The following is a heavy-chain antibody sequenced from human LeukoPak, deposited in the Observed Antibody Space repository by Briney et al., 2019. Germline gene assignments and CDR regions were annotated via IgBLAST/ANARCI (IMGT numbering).Heavy chain of an antibody. D-gene: IGHD2-2*01. CDR3: AKEGRYCSSTSCSEHFDY. CDR2: ISGSGGST. Sequence: PGGSLRLSCAASGFTFSSYAMSWVRQAPGKGLEWVSAISGSGGSTYYADSVKGRFTISRDNSKNTLYLQMNSLRAEDTAVYYCAKEGRYCSSTSCSEHFDYWGQGTLVTVSS. J-gene: IGHJ4*02. V-gene: IGHV3-23*01. CDR1: GFTFSSYA.